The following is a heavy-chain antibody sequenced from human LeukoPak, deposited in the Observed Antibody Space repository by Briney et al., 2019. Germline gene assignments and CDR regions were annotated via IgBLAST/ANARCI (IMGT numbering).Heavy chain of an antibody. D-gene: IGHD6-13*01. CDR2: IYYSGTT. CDR3: AGGQQLVVGSCAH. Sequence: PSETLSLTCIVSGGSISSGSFYWGWIRQPPGKGLEWIGSIYYSGTTFYNPSLKSRVTISVDTSKNQFSLKLSSVTAADTAVYYCAGGQQLVVGSCAHWGQGTLVTVSS. V-gene: IGHV4-39*01. J-gene: IGHJ4*02. CDR1: GGSISSGSFY.